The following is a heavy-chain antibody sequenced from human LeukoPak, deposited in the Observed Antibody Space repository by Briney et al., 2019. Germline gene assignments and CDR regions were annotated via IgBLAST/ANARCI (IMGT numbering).Heavy chain of an antibody. CDR3: ARDLLSSSWVYFQH. V-gene: IGHV4-59*01. CDR2: IYYSGST. D-gene: IGHD6-13*01. CDR1: GGAIRSYY. Sequence: SETLSLTCTVSGGAIRSYYWSWIRQPPGKGLEWIGYIYYSGSTNYNPSPKSRVTVSVDTSKNQFSLKLSSVTAADTAVYYCARDLLSSSWVYFQHWGQGTLVTVSS. J-gene: IGHJ1*01.